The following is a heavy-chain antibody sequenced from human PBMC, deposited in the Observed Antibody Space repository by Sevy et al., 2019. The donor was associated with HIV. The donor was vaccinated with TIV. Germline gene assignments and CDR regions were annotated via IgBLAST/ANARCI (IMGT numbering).Heavy chain of an antibody. Sequence: GWSLRLSCAASGFTFSSYSMNWVRQAPGKGLEWVSSISSSSSYIYYADSVKGRFTISRDNAKNSLYLQMNSLRAEDTAVYYCARSAAIMTYYYDSSGYADYWGQGTLVTVSS. CDR2: ISSSSSYI. D-gene: IGHD3-22*01. CDR3: ARSAAIMTYYYDSSGYADY. V-gene: IGHV3-21*01. J-gene: IGHJ4*02. CDR1: GFTFSSYS.